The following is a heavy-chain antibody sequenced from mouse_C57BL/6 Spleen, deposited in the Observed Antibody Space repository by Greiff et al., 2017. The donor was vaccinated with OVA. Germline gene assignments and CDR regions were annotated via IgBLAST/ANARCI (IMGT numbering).Heavy chain of an antibody. CDR1: GFNIKNTY. D-gene: IGHD1-1*01. Sequence: EVQLQQSVAELVRPGASVKLSCTASGFNIKNTYMHWVKQRPEQGLEWIGRIDPANGNTKYAPKFPGKAPITADTSSNTAYLQLSSLTSEDTAIYYCAYYYGSSHWFAYWGQGTLVTVSA. CDR3: AYYYGSSHWFAY. V-gene: IGHV14-3*01. J-gene: IGHJ3*01. CDR2: IDPANGNT.